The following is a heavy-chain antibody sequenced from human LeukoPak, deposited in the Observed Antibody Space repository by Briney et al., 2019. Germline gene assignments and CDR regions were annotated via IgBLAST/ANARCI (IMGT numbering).Heavy chain of an antibody. CDR3: AKEYDSGGYGANFDY. D-gene: IGHD3-10*01. Sequence: PGGSLRLSCAASGFTFSSCAMSWVRQAPGKGLEWVSTIIDSGNSIYYADSVKGRFTISRDNSKNTMYLQMNSLRAEDTAVYYCAKEYDSGGYGANFDYWGQGTLVTVSS. CDR2: IIDSGNSI. J-gene: IGHJ4*02. V-gene: IGHV3-23*01. CDR1: GFTFSSCA.